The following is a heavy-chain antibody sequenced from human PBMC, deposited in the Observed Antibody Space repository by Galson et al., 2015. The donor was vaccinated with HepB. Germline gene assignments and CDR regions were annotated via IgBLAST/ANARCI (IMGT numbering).Heavy chain of an antibody. V-gene: IGHV3-30*03. CDR3: AVTSNAFDF. CDR1: GFNFNKYG. CDR2: ISYDGSNK. J-gene: IGHJ3*01. Sequence: SLRLPCAASGFNFNKYGIHWVRQAPGKGLEWVALISYDGSNKYYGDSVRGRFTISRDNSKNTLYLQMNSLRTEDTAIYYCAVTSNAFDFWGQGTMVTVSS.